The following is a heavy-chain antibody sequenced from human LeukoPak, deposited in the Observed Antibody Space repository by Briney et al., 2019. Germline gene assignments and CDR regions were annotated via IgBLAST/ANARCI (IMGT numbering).Heavy chain of an antibody. Sequence: PGGSLRLSCAASGFTFSSYSMSWVRQAPGKGLEWVSYISSSNSNIYYADSVKGRFTISRDTARNSLHLQMNSLRAEDTAVYYCARDWAEMAADYWGQGTLVTVSS. CDR1: GFTFSSYS. CDR3: ARDWAEMAADY. V-gene: IGHV3-48*04. CDR2: ISSSNSNI. D-gene: IGHD5-24*01. J-gene: IGHJ4*02.